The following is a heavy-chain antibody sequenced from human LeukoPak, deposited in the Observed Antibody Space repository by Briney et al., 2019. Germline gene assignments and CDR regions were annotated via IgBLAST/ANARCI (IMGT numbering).Heavy chain of an antibody. V-gene: IGHV3-23*01. CDR1: EFTFNSYA. Sequence: PGGSLRLSCAASEFTFNSYAMTWVRQAPGKGLEWVSAISGSGGSTYYADSVKGRFTISRDNSRNTLYVQMNSLRAEDTAVYYCARDNWGTPNGVDGFDLWGQGTMVTVSS. J-gene: IGHJ3*01. D-gene: IGHD7-27*01. CDR2: ISGSGGST. CDR3: ARDNWGTPNGVDGFDL.